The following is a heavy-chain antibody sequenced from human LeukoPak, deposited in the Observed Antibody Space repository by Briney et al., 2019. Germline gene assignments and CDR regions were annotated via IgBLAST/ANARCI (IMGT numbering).Heavy chain of an antibody. J-gene: IGHJ6*02. CDR2: INSDGSIT. V-gene: IGHV3-74*01. Sequence: GGSLRLSCAASGFTFTTYWMHWVRQAPGKGLVWVSHINSDGSITSYADSVKGRLTISRDNAKNTLYLQMNSLRAEDTAVYYCARDAVDTANAVWGQGTTVTVSS. CDR3: ARDAVDTANAV. D-gene: IGHD5-18*01. CDR1: GFTFTTYW.